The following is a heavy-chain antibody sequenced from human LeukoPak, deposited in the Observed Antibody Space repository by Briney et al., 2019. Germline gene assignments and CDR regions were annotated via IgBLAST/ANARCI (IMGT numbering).Heavy chain of an antibody. D-gene: IGHD2-2*01. Sequence: GESLKISCKGSGYSFTSYWIGWVRQMPGKGLEWMGIIYPGDSDTRYSPSFQGQVTISADKSISTAYLQWSSLKASDTAMYYCARQYCSSTSCYGAFDYWGQGTLVTVSS. CDR2: IYPGDSDT. V-gene: IGHV5-51*01. CDR1: GYSFTSYW. CDR3: ARQYCSSTSCYGAFDY. J-gene: IGHJ4*02.